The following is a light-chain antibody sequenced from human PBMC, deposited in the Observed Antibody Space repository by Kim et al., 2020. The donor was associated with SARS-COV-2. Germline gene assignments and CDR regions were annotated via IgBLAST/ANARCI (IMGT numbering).Light chain of an antibody. V-gene: IGKV3-11*01. CDR2: NAS. CDR3: QQRRDWLT. J-gene: IGKJ4*01. CDR1: HNVSTY. Sequence: APGERATISCRASHNVSTYLAWYQQRPGQAPRLLIYNASTRATGVPARFSGRGSATDFSLSINSLESEDFAVYYCQQRRDWLTFGGGTKVDIK.